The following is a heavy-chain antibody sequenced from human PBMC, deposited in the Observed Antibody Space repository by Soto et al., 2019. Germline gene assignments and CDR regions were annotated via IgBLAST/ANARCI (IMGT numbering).Heavy chain of an antibody. J-gene: IGHJ4*02. D-gene: IGHD3-16*02. CDR1: GFTFSSYG. Sequence: RRLSCAASGFTFSSYGMHWVRQAPGKGLEWVAVISYDGSNKYYADSVKGRFTISRDNSKNTLYLQMNSLRAEDTAVYYCAKERMMEVSYYFDSWGQGTLVTVPS. CDR3: AKERMMEVSYYFDS. CDR2: ISYDGSNK. V-gene: IGHV3-30*18.